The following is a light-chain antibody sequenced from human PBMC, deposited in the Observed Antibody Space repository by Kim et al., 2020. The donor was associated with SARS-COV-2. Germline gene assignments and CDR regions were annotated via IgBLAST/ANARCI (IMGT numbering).Light chain of an antibody. CDR1: NSNDGNKF. CDR2: RNH. CDR3: ASWDDSLSGQV. V-gene: IGLV1-47*01. Sequence: GQTVTISESGSNSNDGNKFVNWYQQLPGAAPKLVIYRNHERPSGVPDRFSGSKSGTSASLVISGVRSGDGGDYYCASWDDSLSGQVFGGGTKVTVL. J-gene: IGLJ3*02.